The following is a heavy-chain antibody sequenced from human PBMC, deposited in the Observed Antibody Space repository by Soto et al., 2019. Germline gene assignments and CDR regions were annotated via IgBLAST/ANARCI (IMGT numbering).Heavy chain of an antibody. CDR2: ISAYNGNT. J-gene: IGHJ5*02. D-gene: IGHD3-3*01. CDR1: GYTFTSYG. Sequence: QVQLVQSGAEVKKPGASVKVSCKASGYTFTSYGISWVRQAPGQGLEWMGWISAYNGNTNYAQKLQGRVTMTTDTSTSTAYMELRSLGSDDTAVYCCARSTRFLEWTHALDPWGQGTLVTVSS. V-gene: IGHV1-18*01. CDR3: ARSTRFLEWTHALDP.